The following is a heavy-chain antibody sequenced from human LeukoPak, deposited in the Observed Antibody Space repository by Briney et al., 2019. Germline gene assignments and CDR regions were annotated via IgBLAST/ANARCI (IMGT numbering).Heavy chain of an antibody. CDR3: ARDPDGNDAFDI. CDR2: ISYDGSNK. J-gene: IGHJ3*02. CDR1: GFTFSSYA. V-gene: IGHV3-30*04. Sequence: GGSLRLSCAASGFTFSSYAMHWVRQAPGKGLEWVAVISYDGSNKYYADSVKGRFTISRDNSKNTLYLQMNSLRAEDTTVYYCARDPDGNDAFDIWGQGTMVTVSS.